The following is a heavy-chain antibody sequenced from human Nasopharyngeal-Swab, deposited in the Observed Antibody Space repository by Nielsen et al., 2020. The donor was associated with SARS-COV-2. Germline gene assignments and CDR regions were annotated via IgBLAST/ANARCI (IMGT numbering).Heavy chain of an antibody. D-gene: IGHD3-10*01. J-gene: IGHJ3*02. CDR3: AKANVLFWFGQFKNDGFGI. Sequence: GGSLRVSCTGSGFSFNNYGMHYILQTPGKGLEWFAVISYEGSKKYYAESVEGRFTISRDYTKSTLYLQMNSLRPEDTAMYYCAKANVLFWFGQFKNDGFGIWGQGTMVTVSS. V-gene: IGHV3-30*18. CDR2: ISYEGSKK. CDR1: GFSFNNYG.